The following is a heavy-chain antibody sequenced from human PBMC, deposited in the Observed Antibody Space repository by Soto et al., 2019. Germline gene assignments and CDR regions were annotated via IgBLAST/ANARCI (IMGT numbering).Heavy chain of an antibody. Sequence: SETLSLTCTVSGGSISGYYWSWIRQPALKGLEWIGRLYTMGSTNYNPSLQSRVTMSVDTSKNEFSLKVSSVTAADTAVYFCARVRDYGLGTNRHYYGMDVWGQGTTVTVSS. J-gene: IGHJ6*02. CDR2: LYTMGST. CDR1: GGSISGYY. D-gene: IGHD3-10*01. V-gene: IGHV4-4*07. CDR3: ARVRDYGLGTNRHYYGMDV.